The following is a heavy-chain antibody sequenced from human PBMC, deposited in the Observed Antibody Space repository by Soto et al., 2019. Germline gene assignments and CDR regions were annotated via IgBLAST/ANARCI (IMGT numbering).Heavy chain of an antibody. J-gene: IGHJ6*02. Sequence: QAQVEQSGAEVKKPGASVKVSCKSSGYSFTDYYIHWVRQAPGQGLEWMGWINPKSGATNYAQRFRGRVTMIRDTSITTSYMELSRLTSDDTAVYYCTRGGMPYSTWNYYYNGMDVWGQGTTVTVSS. CDR3: TRGGMPYSTWNYYYNGMDV. D-gene: IGHD1-26*01. CDR1: GYSFTDYY. V-gene: IGHV1-2*02. CDR2: INPKSGAT.